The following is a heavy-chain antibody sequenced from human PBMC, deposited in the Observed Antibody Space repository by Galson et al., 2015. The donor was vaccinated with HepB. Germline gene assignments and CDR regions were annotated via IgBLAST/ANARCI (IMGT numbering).Heavy chain of an antibody. V-gene: IGHV1-24*01. D-gene: IGHD3-9*01. Sequence: SVKVSCKVSGYTLTELSMHWVRQAPGKGLEWMGGFDPEDGETIYAQKFQGRVTMTEDTSTDTAYMELSSLRSEDTAVYYCATDLKGDYDILTGYYRSWYFDLWGRCTLVTVSS. CDR2: FDPEDGET. CDR1: GYTLTELS. CDR3: ATDLKGDYDILTGYYRSWYFDL. J-gene: IGHJ2*01.